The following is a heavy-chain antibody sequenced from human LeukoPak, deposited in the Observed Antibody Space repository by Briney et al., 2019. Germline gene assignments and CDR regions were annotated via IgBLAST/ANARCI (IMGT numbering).Heavy chain of an antibody. CDR1: GLTFSNYG. V-gene: IGHV3-33*01. Sequence: GRSLRLSCAASGLTFSNYGMHWVRQAPGKGLEWVALIWYDGSNKYYTDSVKGRLTISRDNSKDTLFLQMNSLRAEDTAVYYCAREGPRGNSQFDYWGQGTLVTVSS. CDR3: AREGPRGNSQFDY. D-gene: IGHD2/OR15-2a*01. CDR2: IWYDGSNK. J-gene: IGHJ4*02.